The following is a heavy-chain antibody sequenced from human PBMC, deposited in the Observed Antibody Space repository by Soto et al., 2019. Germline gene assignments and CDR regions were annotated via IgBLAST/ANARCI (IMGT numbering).Heavy chain of an antibody. D-gene: IGHD2-2*01. CDR3: TRVRQLLCCYYYYGMDV. V-gene: IGHV3-49*03. J-gene: IGHJ6*02. CDR1: GFTFGDYA. Sequence: GGSLRLSCTASGFTFGDYAMSWFRQAPGKGLEWVGFIRSKAYGGTTEYAASVKGRFTISRDDSKSIAYLQMNSLKTEDTAVYYCTRVRQLLCCYYYYGMDVWGQGTTVTVSS. CDR2: IRSKAYGGTT.